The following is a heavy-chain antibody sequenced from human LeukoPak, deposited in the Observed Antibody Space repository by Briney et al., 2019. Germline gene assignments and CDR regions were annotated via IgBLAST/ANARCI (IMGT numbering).Heavy chain of an antibody. V-gene: IGHV4-4*07. CDR2: ICSSGTT. CDR3: ARGRVFTSGWYYFDY. CDR1: GGSIRDYY. J-gene: IGHJ4*02. D-gene: IGHD6-19*01. Sequence: SETLSLTCTVSGGSIRDYYWSWVRQPAGKGLEWVGRICSSGTTNSNPSLRSRVSLSVDTSKNQFSLKLSFVTAADTAVYYCARGRVFTSGWYYFDYWGQGILVTVSS.